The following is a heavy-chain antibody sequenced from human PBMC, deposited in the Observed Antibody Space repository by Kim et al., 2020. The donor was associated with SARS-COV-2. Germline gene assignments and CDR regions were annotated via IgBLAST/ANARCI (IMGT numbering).Heavy chain of an antibody. Sequence: SETLSLTCTVSGGSMSSGRYFWGWIRQPPMKGLEWIGSVSYRGTTYYNPSLKSRVTISVDTYKNQFSLKLSSVTGADTAVYYCARVRGGESYYDILTGYYFDFWGQGALVTVSS. CDR3: ARVRGGESYYDILTGYYFDF. D-gene: IGHD3-9*01. CDR2: VSYRGTT. J-gene: IGHJ4*02. V-gene: IGHV4-39*07. CDR1: GGSMSSGRYF.